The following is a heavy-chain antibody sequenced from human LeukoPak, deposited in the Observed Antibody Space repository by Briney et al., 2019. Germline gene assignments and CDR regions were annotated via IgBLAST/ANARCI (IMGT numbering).Heavy chain of an antibody. J-gene: IGHJ4*02. V-gene: IGHV3-23*01. CDR1: GFTFSNYA. D-gene: IGHD2-21*02. CDR2: ITDSGGST. CDR3: AKQVTAPGPIDY. Sequence: PGGSLTLSCAASGFTFSNYAMSWVRQAPGQELEWVSAITDSGGSTFYADSVKGRFTISRDNSKNTLYLQLNSLRAEDKALYYCAKQVTAPGPIDYWGQGTLVTVSS.